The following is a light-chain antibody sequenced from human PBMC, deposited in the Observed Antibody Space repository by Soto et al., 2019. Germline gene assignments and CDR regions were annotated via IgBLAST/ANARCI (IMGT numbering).Light chain of an antibody. J-gene: IGKJ2*01. Sequence: EIVMTHSPVTLSVFPAERAPHSCRASQIVSNNLAWYQQKPGQAPRLLTYNASTTATGIPARFSGRASGTKFPLTISSLQSEDFAAYYCQQYDNWSYTFGQG. CDR2: NAS. V-gene: IGKV3-15*01. CDR1: QIVSNN. CDR3: QQYDNWSYT.